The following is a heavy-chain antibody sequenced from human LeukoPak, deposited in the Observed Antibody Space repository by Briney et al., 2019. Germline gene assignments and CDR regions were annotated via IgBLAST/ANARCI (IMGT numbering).Heavy chain of an antibody. CDR2: TNPNSGDT. J-gene: IGHJ3*02. CDR3: ARAPKNDAYDI. V-gene: IGHV1-2*02. CDR1: GYTFTGYY. Sequence: ASVKVSCKASGYTFTGYYIHWVRQAPGQGLEWVGWTNPNSGDTHSAQNFQGRVTMTRDTSIGTASMDLSRLRSDDTAVYYCARAPKNDAYDIWGRGTMVTVSS.